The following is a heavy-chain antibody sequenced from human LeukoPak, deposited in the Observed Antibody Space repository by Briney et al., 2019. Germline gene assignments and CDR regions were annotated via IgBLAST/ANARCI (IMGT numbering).Heavy chain of an antibody. J-gene: IGHJ6*03. Sequence: GGSLRLSCAASGFTFDDYAMHWVRQAPGKGLEWVSGISWNSGSIGYADSVRGRFTISRDNAKNSLYLQMNSLRAEDTALYYCAKGGDYYYYYMDVWGKGTTVTVSS. CDR2: ISWNSGSI. CDR3: AKGGDYYYYYMDV. CDR1: GFTFDDYA. D-gene: IGHD3-16*01. V-gene: IGHV3-9*01.